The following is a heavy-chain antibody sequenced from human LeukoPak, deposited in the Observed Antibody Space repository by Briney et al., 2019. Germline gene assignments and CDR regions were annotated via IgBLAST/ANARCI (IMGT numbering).Heavy chain of an antibody. CDR3: AKDLVAGTTA. CDR2: ISGSGGSI. Sequence: GGSLRLSCAASGFTFGSYTMSWVRQAPGKGLEWVSAISGSGGSIYYADSVKGRFTISRDNSKDSLYLQMNSLRAEDTAVYYCAKDLVAGTTAWGQGTLVTVSS. V-gene: IGHV3-23*01. CDR1: GFTFGSYT. J-gene: IGHJ5*02. D-gene: IGHD1-1*01.